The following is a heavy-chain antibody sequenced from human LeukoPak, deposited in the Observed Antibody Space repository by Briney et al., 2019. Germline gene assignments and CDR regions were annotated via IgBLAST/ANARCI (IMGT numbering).Heavy chain of an antibody. CDR2: MNPNSGNT. J-gene: IGHJ4*02. CDR1: GYTFTSYD. D-gene: IGHD5-18*01. V-gene: IGHV1-8*01. CDR3: ARRHTAMVTLDY. Sequence: ASVKVSCKASGYTFTSYDINWVRQATGQGLEWMGWMNPNSGNTGYAQKFQGRVTMTRNTSISTAYMELSSLRSEDTAVYYCARRHTAMVTLDYWGQGTLVTVSS.